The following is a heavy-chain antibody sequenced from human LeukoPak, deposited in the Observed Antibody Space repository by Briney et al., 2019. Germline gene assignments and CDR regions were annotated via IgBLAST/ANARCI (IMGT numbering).Heavy chain of an antibody. CDR3: ARSGWFGELLRAFDI. V-gene: IGHV1-8*03. CDR2: MNPNSGNT. J-gene: IGHJ3*02. D-gene: IGHD3-10*01. Sequence: ASVTVSCKAAGYTFTSYDINWVRQADGQGLEWMGWMNPNSGNTGYAQKFQGRVTITRNTSISTAYMELSSLRSEDTAVYYCARSGWFGELLRAFDIWGQGTMVTVSS. CDR1: GYTFTSYD.